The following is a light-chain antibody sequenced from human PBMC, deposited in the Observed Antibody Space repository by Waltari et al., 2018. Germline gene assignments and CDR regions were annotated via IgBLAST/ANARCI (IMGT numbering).Light chain of an antibody. Sequence: QSALTQPASVSGSPGQSITISCTGFNSNVGSYNLVSWYQKHPGKAPKRLSYAGNRRPSGVSNRFSVSKSDNTASLALSGLQAEDEADYYCCSNVGSSVFFGGGTKLTVL. CDR1: NSNVGSYNL. CDR3: CSNVGSSVF. J-gene: IGLJ2*01. CDR2: AGN. V-gene: IGLV2-23*03.